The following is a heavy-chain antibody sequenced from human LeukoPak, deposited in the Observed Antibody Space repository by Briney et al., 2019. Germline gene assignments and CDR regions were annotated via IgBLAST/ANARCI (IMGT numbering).Heavy chain of an antibody. CDR1: GGSISSSSYY. CDR2: ICYSGST. Sequence: SETLSLTCTVSGGSISSSSYYWGWIRQPPGKGLEWIGSICYSGSTSYNPSLKSRVTISVDASKNHFSLKLSSVTAADTAVYYCARHGRYYDILTGYYYWFGPWGQGTLVTVSS. D-gene: IGHD3-9*01. J-gene: IGHJ5*02. V-gene: IGHV4-39*01. CDR3: ARHGRYYDILTGYYYWFGP.